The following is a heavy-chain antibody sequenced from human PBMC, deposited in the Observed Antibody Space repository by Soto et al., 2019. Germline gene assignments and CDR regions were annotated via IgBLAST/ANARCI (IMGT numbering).Heavy chain of an antibody. CDR1: GFTFSQSA. CDR2: IGSNGAST. Sequence: GGSLRLSCSASGFTFSQSAMHWVRQAPGKGLEYVAAIGSNGASTFYPGSVKGRFIISRDNSKNTLFLQMNTLRPDDTDVYYCVRGGGAYAGSSLWFDSWGQGTLVTVSS. D-gene: IGHD3-16*01. J-gene: IGHJ5*01. CDR3: VRGGGAYAGSSLWFDS. V-gene: IGHV3-64D*06.